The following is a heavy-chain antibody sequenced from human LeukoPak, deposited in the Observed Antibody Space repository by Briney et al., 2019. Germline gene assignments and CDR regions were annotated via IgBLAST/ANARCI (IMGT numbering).Heavy chain of an antibody. J-gene: IGHJ2*01. Sequence: PSETLSLTCTVSGGSISSSSYHWGWIRQPPGKGLEWIGSIYYSGSTYYNPSLKSRVTISVDTSKNQFSLKLSSVTAADTAVYYCARQHDSSGYYSPPYLRENWYFDLWGRGTLVTVSS. CDR2: IYYSGST. D-gene: IGHD3-22*01. CDR3: ARQHDSSGYYSPPYLRENWYFDL. V-gene: IGHV4-39*01. CDR1: GGSISSSSYH.